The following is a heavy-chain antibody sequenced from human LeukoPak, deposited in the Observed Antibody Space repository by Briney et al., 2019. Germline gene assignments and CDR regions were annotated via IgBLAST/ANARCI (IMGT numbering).Heavy chain of an antibody. Sequence: SETLSLTCSVSGASIQSFFWSWIRQSAGKELEWIGRISTTGSTYYNPSFKSRVTMSADASRSQFSMRLRSVTAADTAVYYCARSPATIGWNWGYYFDYWGQGNLVTVSS. V-gene: IGHV4-4*07. CDR3: ARSPATIGWNWGYYFDY. CDR1: GASIQSFF. J-gene: IGHJ4*02. D-gene: IGHD7-27*01. CDR2: ISTTGST.